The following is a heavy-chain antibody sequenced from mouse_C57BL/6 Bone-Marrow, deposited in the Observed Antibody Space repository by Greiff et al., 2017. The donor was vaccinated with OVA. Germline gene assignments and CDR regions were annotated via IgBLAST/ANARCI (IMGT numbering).Heavy chain of an antibody. CDR1: GYTFTSYW. D-gene: IGHD3-1*01. J-gene: IGHJ2*01. CDR3: ARKDPIGY. V-gene: IGHV1-64*01. CDR2: IHPNSGST. Sequence: VQLQQPGAELVKPGASVTLSCKASGYTFTSYWMHWVKQRPGQGLEWIGMIHPNSGSTNYNEKFKSKATLTVDKSSSTAYMQLSSLTSGDSAVYYCARKDPIGYWGQGTTLTVSS.